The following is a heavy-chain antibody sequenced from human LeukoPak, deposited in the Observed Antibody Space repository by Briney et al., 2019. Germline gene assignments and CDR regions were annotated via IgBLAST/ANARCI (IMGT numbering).Heavy chain of an antibody. CDR3: ARGLGLSSDDAFDI. J-gene: IGHJ3*02. CDR2: INHSGST. D-gene: IGHD6-25*01. V-gene: IGHV4-34*01. CDR1: GGSFSGYY. Sequence: SDTLSLTCAVYGGSFSGYYWSWIRQPPGKGLEWIGEINHSGSTNYNPSLKSRVTISVDTSKNQFSLKLSSVTAADTAVYYCARGLGLSSDDAFDIWGQGTMVTVSS.